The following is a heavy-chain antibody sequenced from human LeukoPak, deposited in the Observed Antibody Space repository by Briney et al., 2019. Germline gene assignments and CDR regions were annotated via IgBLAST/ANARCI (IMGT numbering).Heavy chain of an antibody. D-gene: IGHD5-24*01. CDR3: ASRDGYNFHAFDI. Sequence: GRSLRLSCAASGFTFSSYAMHWVRQAPGKGLEWVAVISYDGSNKYYADSVKGRFTISRDNSKNTLYLQMDSLRAEDTAVYYCASRDGYNFHAFDIWGQGTTVTVSS. CDR1: GFTFSSYA. J-gene: IGHJ3*02. V-gene: IGHV3-30-3*01. CDR2: ISYDGSNK.